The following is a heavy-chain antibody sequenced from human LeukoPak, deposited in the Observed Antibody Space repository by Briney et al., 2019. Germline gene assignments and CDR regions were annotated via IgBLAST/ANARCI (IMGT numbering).Heavy chain of an antibody. CDR2: IWYDGSNK. CDR3: ARGLLKGIAAAVQDWFDP. Sequence: GGSLRLSCAASGFTFSSYGMHWVRQAPGKGLEWVAVIWYDGSNKYYAGSVKGRFTISRDNSKNTLYLQMNSLRAEDTAVYYCARGLLKGIAAAVQDWFDPWGQGTLVTVSS. CDR1: GFTFSSYG. V-gene: IGHV3-33*01. J-gene: IGHJ5*02. D-gene: IGHD6-13*01.